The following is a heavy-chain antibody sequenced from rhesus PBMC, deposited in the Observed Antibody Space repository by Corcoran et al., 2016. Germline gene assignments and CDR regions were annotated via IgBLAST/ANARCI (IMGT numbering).Heavy chain of an antibody. Sequence: QLQLQESGPGLVNPSETLSLTCPVAGGSVSSNYWSWIRKPPGKGLEWIGRISGSGGSTDYNPSLKSRVTISTDTSKNQFSLKLSSVTAADTAVYYCSREGSGWSAAPDYWGQGVLVTVSS. CDR1: GGSVSSNY. D-gene: IGHD6S26*01. J-gene: IGHJ4*01. CDR3: SREGSGWSAAPDY. CDR2: ISGSGGST. V-gene: IGHV4-173*01.